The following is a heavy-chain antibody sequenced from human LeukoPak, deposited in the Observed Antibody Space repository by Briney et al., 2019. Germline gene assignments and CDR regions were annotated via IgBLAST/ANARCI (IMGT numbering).Heavy chain of an antibody. V-gene: IGHV3-21*06. CDR1: GFTFSTFA. CDR3: VRDVGAVRGEVYFDY. D-gene: IGHD3-10*01. CDR2: ITGSGPYM. J-gene: IGHJ4*02. Sequence: GRSLRLSCAASGFTFSTFAMHWVRLSPGKGLEWVSSITGSGPYMLYADSVKHRFTISRDNTKNLLYLEMNSLRAEDTAMYFCVRDVGAVRGEVYFDYWGQGTLVTVSS.